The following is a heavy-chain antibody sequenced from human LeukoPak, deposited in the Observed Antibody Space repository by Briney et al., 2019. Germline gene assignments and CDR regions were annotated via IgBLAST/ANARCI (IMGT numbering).Heavy chain of an antibody. CDR2: IYYSGST. Sequence: SETLSLTCTVSGGSISSYYWSWIRQPPGKGLEWIGYIYYSGSTNYNPSLKSRVTISVDTSKNQFSLKLSSVTAADTAVYYCARDGRWGSGWTSFNWFDPWGQGTLVTVSS. J-gene: IGHJ5*02. CDR1: GGSISSYY. V-gene: IGHV4-59*01. CDR3: ARDGRWGSGWTSFNWFDP. D-gene: IGHD6-19*01.